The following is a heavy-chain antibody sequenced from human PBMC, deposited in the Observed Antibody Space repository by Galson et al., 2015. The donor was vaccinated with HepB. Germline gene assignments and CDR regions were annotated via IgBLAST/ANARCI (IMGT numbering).Heavy chain of an antibody. V-gene: IGHV4-31*02. J-gene: IGHJ4*02. D-gene: IGHD4-11*01. CDR1: GASVSGTSYY. CDR3: ARGPDYSKAGY. CDR2: IHPSGTI. Sequence: SGASVSGTSYYWSWFRQHPGKGLESVGHIHPSGTIYYNPSLASRATISVDTSANQFSVNLDSVTAANTAMYYCARGPDYSKAGYWGQGVLVIVSS.